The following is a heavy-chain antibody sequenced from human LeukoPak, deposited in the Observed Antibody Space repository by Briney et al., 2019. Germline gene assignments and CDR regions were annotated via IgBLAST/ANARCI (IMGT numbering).Heavy chain of an antibody. CDR2: ISAYNGNT. CDR1: GYTFTSYG. D-gene: IGHD6-19*01. J-gene: IGHJ6*02. Sequence: ASVKVSCKASGYTFTSYGISWVRQAPEQGLEWMGWISAYNGNTNYAQKLQGRVTMTTDTSTSTAYMELRSLRSDDTAVYYCARDPYSSGWYGDPYYYYGMDVWGQGTTVTVSS. CDR3: ARDPYSSGWYGDPYYYYGMDV. V-gene: IGHV1-18*01.